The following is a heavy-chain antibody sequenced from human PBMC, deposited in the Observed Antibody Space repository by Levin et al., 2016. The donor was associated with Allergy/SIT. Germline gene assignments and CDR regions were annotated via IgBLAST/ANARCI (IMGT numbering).Heavy chain of an antibody. D-gene: IGHD4-17*01. Sequence: SETLSLTCAAYGGSFSGFYWTWIRQPPGKGLEWIGYIFYSGSTYYNPSLKSRVTISVDTSKNQFSLKLSSVTAADTAVYYCARDSGYGDYTPAYYWGQGTLVTVSS. J-gene: IGHJ4*02. CDR2: IFYSGST. CDR1: GGSFSGFY. V-gene: IGHV4-34*09. CDR3: ARDSGYGDYTPAYY.